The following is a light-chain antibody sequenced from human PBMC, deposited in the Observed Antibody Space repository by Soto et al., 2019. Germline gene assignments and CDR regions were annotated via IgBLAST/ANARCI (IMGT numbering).Light chain of an antibody. CDR3: QHGYSTPLT. Sequence: DIQMTQSPSSLSASVGDRVTITCRASQSIAGYLSWYQQKPGKAPNLLIYAASTLQSGVPSRFSGSGSGTDFTLTISSLQPEDFATYFCQHGYSTPLTFGGGTKVDIK. CDR2: AAS. J-gene: IGKJ4*01. CDR1: QSIAGY. V-gene: IGKV1-39*01.